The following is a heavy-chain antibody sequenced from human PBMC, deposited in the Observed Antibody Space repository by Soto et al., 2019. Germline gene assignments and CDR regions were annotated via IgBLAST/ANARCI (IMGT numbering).Heavy chain of an antibody. CDR2: IYHSGST. Sequence: SETLSLTCAVSGGSISSGGDSWSWIRQPPGKGLEWIGYIYHSGSTYYNPSLKSRVTMSLDTSKNQLSLKLTSVTAADTAVYYCARDIMGTNYYYYGMDVWGQGTTVTAS. CDR3: ARDIMGTNYYYYGMDV. D-gene: IGHD2-8*01. J-gene: IGHJ6*02. V-gene: IGHV4-30-2*05. CDR1: GGSISSGGDS.